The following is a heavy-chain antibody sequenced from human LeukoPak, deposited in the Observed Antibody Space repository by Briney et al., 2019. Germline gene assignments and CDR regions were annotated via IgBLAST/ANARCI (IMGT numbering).Heavy chain of an antibody. D-gene: IGHD2-21*02. CDR1: GFTFSSYW. CDR2: IKQDGSEK. J-gene: IGHJ4*02. Sequence: GGSLRLSCAASGFTFSSYWMSWVRQAPGKGLEGVANIKQDGSEKYYVDSVKGRFTISRDNAKNSLYLQMNSLRAEDTAVYYCAREGDGADTYYFDYWGQGTLVTVSS. CDR3: AREGDGADTYYFDY. V-gene: IGHV3-7*01.